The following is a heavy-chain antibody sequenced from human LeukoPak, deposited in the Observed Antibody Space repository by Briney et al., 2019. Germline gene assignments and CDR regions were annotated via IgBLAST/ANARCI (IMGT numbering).Heavy chain of an antibody. Sequence: PGGSLRLSCAASGFTFSSYGMHWVRQAPGKGLEWVAVISYDGSNKYYADSVKGRFTISRDNSKSTLYLRMNSLRAEDTAVYYCAKDQATVTTGYFDYWGQGTLVTVSS. CDR1: GFTFSSYG. CDR2: ISYDGSNK. V-gene: IGHV3-30*18. D-gene: IGHD4-17*01. CDR3: AKDQATVTTGYFDY. J-gene: IGHJ4*02.